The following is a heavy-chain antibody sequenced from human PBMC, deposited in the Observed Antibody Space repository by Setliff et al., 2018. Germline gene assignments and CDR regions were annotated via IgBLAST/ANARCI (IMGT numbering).Heavy chain of an antibody. CDR2: IRYDGSNK. CDR3: AREALSYNSYLSTDY. V-gene: IGHV3-30*02. Sequence: PGGSLRLSCAASGFIFSNYGMYWVRQAPGKGLEWVAFIRYDGSNKYYADSLEGRFTISRDNTKNSLYLQINSLRAEDTAVYYCAREALSYNSYLSTDYWGQGTLVTVSS. CDR1: GFIFSNYG. D-gene: IGHD3-10*01. J-gene: IGHJ4*02.